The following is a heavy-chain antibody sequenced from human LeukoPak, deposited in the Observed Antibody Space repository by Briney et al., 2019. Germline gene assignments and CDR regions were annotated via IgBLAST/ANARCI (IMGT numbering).Heavy chain of an antibody. CDR3: ARDSMSGHFDY. V-gene: IGHV3-21*01. CDR1: GFTFSSYC. CDR2: ISSSSSYI. D-gene: IGHD3-3*01. J-gene: IGHJ4*02. Sequence: GGSLRLSCAASGFTFSSYCMNWVRQAPGKGLEWVSSISSSSSYIYYADSVKGRFTISRDNAKNSLYLLMNSLRAEDTAVYYCARDSMSGHFDYWGQGTLVTVSS.